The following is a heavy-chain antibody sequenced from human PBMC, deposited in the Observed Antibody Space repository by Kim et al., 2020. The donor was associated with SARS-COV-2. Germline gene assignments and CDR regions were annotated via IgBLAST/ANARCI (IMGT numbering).Heavy chain of an antibody. V-gene: IGHV1-2*06. CDR2: INPNSGGT. J-gene: IGHJ4*02. Sequence: ASVKVSCKASGYTFTGYYMHWVRQAPGQGLEWMGRINPNSGGTNYAQKFQGRVTMTRDTSISTAYMELSRLRSDDTAVYYCARSLRGPMGYDSSGPPFDYWGQGTLVTVSS. D-gene: IGHD3-22*01. CDR1: GYTFTGYY. CDR3: ARSLRGPMGYDSSGPPFDY.